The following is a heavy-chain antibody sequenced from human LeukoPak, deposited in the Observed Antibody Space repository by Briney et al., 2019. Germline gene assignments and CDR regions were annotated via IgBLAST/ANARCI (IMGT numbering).Heavy chain of an antibody. CDR3: AXXXXXXXSGRLVPRWFDP. Sequence: ASVKVSCKASGYTFTSYGISWVRQAPGQGLEWMGWISAYNGNTNYAQKLQGRVTMTTDTSTSTAYMELRSLRSDDTAGDYFAXXXXXXXSGRLVPRWFDPWGQGTLVTVSS. J-gene: IGHJ5*02. CDR2: ISAYNGNT. V-gene: IGHV1-18*01. D-gene: IGHD3-3*01. CDR1: GYTFTSYG.